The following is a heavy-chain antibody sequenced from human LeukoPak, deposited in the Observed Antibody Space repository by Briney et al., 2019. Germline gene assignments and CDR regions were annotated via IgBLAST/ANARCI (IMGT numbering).Heavy chain of an antibody. CDR1: GGSISSYY. CDR3: ARPKSIAPPHDAFDI. Sequence: SETLSLTCTVSGGSISSYYWSWIRQPPGKGLEGFGYIYYSGSTNYNPSLKSRVTISVDTSKNQFSLKLSSVTAADTAVYYCARPKSIAPPHDAFDIWGQGTMVTVSS. CDR2: IYYSGST. D-gene: IGHD6-6*01. V-gene: IGHV4-59*01. J-gene: IGHJ3*02.